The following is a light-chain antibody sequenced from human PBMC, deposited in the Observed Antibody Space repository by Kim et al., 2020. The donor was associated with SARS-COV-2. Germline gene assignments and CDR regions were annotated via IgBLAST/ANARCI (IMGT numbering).Light chain of an antibody. CDR2: GRN. Sequence: LGQTVRITCQGDSLRSYYATWYQQKPGQAPLLVIYGRNNRPSGIPDRFSGSSSGNTASLTITGSQAEDEADYYCNSRDSSGNHLWLFGGVTQLTVL. J-gene: IGLJ3*02. V-gene: IGLV3-19*01. CDR1: SLRSYY. CDR3: NSRDSSGNHLWL.